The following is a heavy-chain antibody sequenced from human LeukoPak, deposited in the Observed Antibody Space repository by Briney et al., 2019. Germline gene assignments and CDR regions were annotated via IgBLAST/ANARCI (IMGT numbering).Heavy chain of an antibody. J-gene: IGHJ4*02. V-gene: IGHV4-34*01. Sequence: PSETLSLTCAVYGGSFSGYYWSWIRQPPGKGLEWIGEINHSGSTNYNPSLKSRVTISVDTSKNQFSLKLSSVTAADTAVYYCARDNYYGSGRRDYWGQGTLVTVSS. CDR1: GGSFSGYY. CDR2: INHSGST. CDR3: ARDNYYGSGRRDY. D-gene: IGHD3-10*01.